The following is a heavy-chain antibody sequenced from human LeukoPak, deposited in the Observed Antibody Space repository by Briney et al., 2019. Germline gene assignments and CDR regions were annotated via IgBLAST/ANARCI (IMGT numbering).Heavy chain of an antibody. V-gene: IGHV3-7*03. J-gene: IGHJ4*02. CDR2: IKQDGTEK. D-gene: IGHD3-10*01. Sequence: GGSLRLSCAASGFTFTTYWMSWVRQAPGKGLEWVANIKQDGTEKYYVDSVKGRFTISRDDPHNTLYLQMNSLRAGDTAVYFCARGGVDYYGSGTYYLMYYFDYWGQGALVTVSS. CDR3: ARGGVDYYGSGTYYLMYYFDY. CDR1: GFTFTTYW.